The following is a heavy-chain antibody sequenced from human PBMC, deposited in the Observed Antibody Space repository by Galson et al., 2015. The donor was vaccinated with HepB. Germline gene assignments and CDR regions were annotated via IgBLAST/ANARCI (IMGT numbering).Heavy chain of an antibody. V-gene: IGHV3-23*01. D-gene: IGHD3-22*01. CDR2: LSGSGGST. J-gene: IGHJ4*02. CDR1: GFTFSISA. Sequence: SLRLSCAASGFTFSISAMSWVHQAPGKGLEWVSVLSGSGGSTYYADSVKGRFTISRDNSKNTLYLQMSSLRAEDTAVYYCAKGRASGYYIFDYWGQGTLVTVSS. CDR3: AKGRASGYYIFDY.